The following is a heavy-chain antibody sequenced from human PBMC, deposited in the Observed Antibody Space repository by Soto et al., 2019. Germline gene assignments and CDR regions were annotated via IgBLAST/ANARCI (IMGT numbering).Heavy chain of an antibody. J-gene: IGHJ4*02. V-gene: IGHV1-2*02. CDR3: ARPPGYISDWYYFDL. Sequence: GASVKVSCKASGYTFTGYYMHWVRQAPGQGFEWMGRISPKSGGTNYAQKFQGRVTVTWDTSLNTAYMELSSLISEDTAVYYCARPPGYISDWYYFDLWGQGTLVTVSS. CDR1: GYTFTGYY. CDR2: ISPKSGGT. D-gene: IGHD6-19*01.